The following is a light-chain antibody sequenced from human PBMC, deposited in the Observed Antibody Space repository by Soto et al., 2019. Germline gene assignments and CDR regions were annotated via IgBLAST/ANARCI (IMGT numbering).Light chain of an antibody. V-gene: IGKV3-20*01. J-gene: IGKJ5*01. CDR1: QSVSSSR. CDR2: GAS. CDR3: QQYNTWRSIS. Sequence: EIVLTQSPGTLSLSPGERATLSYRASQSVSSSRLAWYRQKPGQAPRLLIYGASSRATGIPDRFSGSGSGTDFTLTISSLQSEDFAVYYCQQYNTWRSISFGQGTRLEIK.